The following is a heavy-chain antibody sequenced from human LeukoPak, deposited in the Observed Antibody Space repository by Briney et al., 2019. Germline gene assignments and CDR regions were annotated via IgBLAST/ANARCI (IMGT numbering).Heavy chain of an antibody. D-gene: IGHD2-2*01. CDR2: ISSSSGYI. J-gene: IGHJ6*02. Sequence: GGSLRLSCAASGFTFSSYSMNWVRQAPGKGLEWVSSISSSSGYIYYADSVKGRFTISRDNAKNSLYLQMNSLRAEDTAVYYCAREWGYCSSTSCYGEVIYYYYGMDVWGQGTTVTVSS. V-gene: IGHV3-21*01. CDR3: AREWGYCSSTSCYGEVIYYYYGMDV. CDR1: GFTFSSYS.